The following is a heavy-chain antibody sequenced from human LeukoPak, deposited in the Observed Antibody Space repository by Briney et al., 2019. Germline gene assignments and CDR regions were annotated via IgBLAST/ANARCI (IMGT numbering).Heavy chain of an antibody. D-gene: IGHD3-22*01. CDR1: GFTFSSYW. CDR3: ARGGLYYYDSSGPRGDY. J-gene: IGHJ4*02. CDR2: INSDGSST. V-gene: IGHV3-74*01. Sequence: PGGSLRLSCAPSGFTFSSYWMHWVRQAPGKGLVWVSRINSDGSSTSYADSVKGRFTISRDNAKNTLYLQMNSLRAEDTAVYYCARGGLYYYDSSGPRGDYWGQGTLVTVSS.